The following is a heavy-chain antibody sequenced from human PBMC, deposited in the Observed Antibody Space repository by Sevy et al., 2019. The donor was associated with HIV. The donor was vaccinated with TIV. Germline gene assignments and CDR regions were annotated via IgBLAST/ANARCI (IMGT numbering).Heavy chain of an antibody. CDR3: ASDGSRSRGSGSTAVDAYDI. V-gene: IGHV1-69*13. D-gene: IGHD3-10*01. Sequence: ASVKVSCKGSGGTFSIYAISWVRQAPGQGLEWMGGIIPIFGTGNYAQKFQGRVTITADESTSTAYMELSSLRSEDTAVYYCASDGSRSRGSGSTAVDAYDIWGQGTMVTVSS. CDR1: GGTFSIYA. CDR2: IIPIFGTG. J-gene: IGHJ3*02.